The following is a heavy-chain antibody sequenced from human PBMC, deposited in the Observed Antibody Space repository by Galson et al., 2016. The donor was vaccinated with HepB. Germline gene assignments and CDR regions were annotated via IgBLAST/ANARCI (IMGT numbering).Heavy chain of an antibody. V-gene: IGHV1-18*01. CDR3: ARDRWFGDYGMDV. J-gene: IGHJ6*02. D-gene: IGHD3-10*01. CDR2: ISAYNGNT. Sequence: SVKVSCKASGYTFTSHGINWVRQAPGQGLEWMGWISAYNGNTNYEQKLHDRVTMTTDTSTTTAYMELRSLRSDDTAVYFCARDRWFGDYGMDVWGQGTTVTCSS. CDR1: GYTFTSHG.